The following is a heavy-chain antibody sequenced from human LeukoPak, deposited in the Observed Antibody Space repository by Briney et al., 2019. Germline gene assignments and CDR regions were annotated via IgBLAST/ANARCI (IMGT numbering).Heavy chain of an antibody. CDR2: ISRTSIYI. V-gene: IGHV3-21*04. D-gene: IGHD3-10*01. CDR3: AKGWTGDYGSGF. CDR1: GFTFSNYN. J-gene: IGHJ4*02. Sequence: GGSLRLSCAASGFTFSNYNINWVRQAPGKGLEWVSSISRTSIYIYYGDSVKGRFTISRDNAKNSLYLQMNSLRAEDTAVYYCAKGWTGDYGSGFWGQGTLVTVSS.